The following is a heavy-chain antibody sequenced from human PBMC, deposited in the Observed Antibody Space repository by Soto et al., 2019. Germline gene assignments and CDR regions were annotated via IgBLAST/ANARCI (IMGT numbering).Heavy chain of an antibody. CDR1: GGTFSSYT. D-gene: IGHD3-10*01. CDR2: IIPILGIA. CDR3: ARVYYGSSDRWFDP. J-gene: IGHJ5*02. V-gene: IGHV1-69*02. Sequence: QVQLVQSGAEVKKPGSSVKVSCKASGGTFSSYTISWVRQAPGQGLEWMGRIIPILGIANYAQKFQGRVTITADKATSTAYMERSSLRSEDTAVYYCARVYYGSSDRWFDPWGQGTLVTVSS.